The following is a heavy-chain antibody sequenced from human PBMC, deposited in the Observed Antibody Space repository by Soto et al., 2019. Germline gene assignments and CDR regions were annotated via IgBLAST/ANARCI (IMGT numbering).Heavy chain of an antibody. V-gene: IGHV2-26*01. J-gene: IGHJ6*04. CDR2: IFSNDEK. CDR1: GFSLSNARMG. D-gene: IGHD3-22*01. CDR3: ARTTHYYDSSGYQYYYYGRDV. Sequence: ESAPTLVNPTETLPLPCTVSGFSLSNARMGVSWIRHPPGKALEWLAHIFSNDEKSYSTSLKSRLTISKDTSKSQVVLTMTNMDPVHTATYYCARTTHYYDSSGYQYYYYGRDVWGRGTRGT.